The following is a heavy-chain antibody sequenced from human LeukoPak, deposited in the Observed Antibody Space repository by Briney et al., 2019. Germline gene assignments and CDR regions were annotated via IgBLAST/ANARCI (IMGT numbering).Heavy chain of an antibody. CDR1: GFTFSSYG. V-gene: IGHV3-30*18. J-gene: IGHJ6*02. D-gene: IGHD3-22*01. CDR2: ISYDGSNK. Sequence: PGGSLRLSCAASGFTFSSYGMHWVRQAPGKGLEWVGVISYDGSNKYYADSVKGRCTISRDNSKISLYLQMNSLRDEDMAVYYWAKGASSGYPRPYGMDVWGQGTTVTVSS. CDR3: AKGASSGYPRPYGMDV.